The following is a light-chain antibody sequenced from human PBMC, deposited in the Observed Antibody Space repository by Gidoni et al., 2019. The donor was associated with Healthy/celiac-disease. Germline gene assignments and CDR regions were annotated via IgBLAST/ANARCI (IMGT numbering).Light chain of an antibody. J-gene: IGKJ1*01. Sequence: DIQMTQSPSTLSASVGDRVTITCRASQSISSWLAWYQQKPGKAPKLLIYKASSLESGVQSRFRGSGSGTEFTLTLSSLQPDDFATYYCQQYNSYPWPFGQGTKVEL. V-gene: IGKV1-5*03. CDR2: KAS. CDR1: QSISSW. CDR3: QQYNSYPWP.